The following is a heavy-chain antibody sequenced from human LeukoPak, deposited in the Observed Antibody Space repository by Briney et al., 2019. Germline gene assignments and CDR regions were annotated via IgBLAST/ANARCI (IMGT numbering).Heavy chain of an antibody. V-gene: IGHV3-7*03. CDR3: AKDQESVGATYADY. CDR1: GFTFSSYW. D-gene: IGHD1-26*01. CDR2: IKQDGSEK. J-gene: IGHJ4*02. Sequence: GGSLRLSCAASGFTFSSYWMSWVRQAPGKGLEWVANIKQDGSEKYYVDSVKGRFTISRDNAKNTLYLQMNSLRAEDTAVYYCAKDQESVGATYADYWGQGTLVTVSS.